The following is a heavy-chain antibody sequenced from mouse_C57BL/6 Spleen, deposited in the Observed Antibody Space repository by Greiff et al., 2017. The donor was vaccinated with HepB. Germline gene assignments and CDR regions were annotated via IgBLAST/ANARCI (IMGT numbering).Heavy chain of an antibody. D-gene: IGHD2-3*01. CDR3: ARNYPSIYDGPLVYFDY. CDR1: GFSLTSYA. Sequence: VKLQESGPGLVAPSQSLSITCTVSGFSLTSYAISWVRQPPGKGLEWLGVIWTGGGTNYNSALKSRLSISKDNSKSQVFLKMNSLQTDDTARYYCARNYPSIYDGPLVYFDYWGQGTTLTVSS. J-gene: IGHJ2*01. V-gene: IGHV2-9-1*01. CDR2: IWTGGGT.